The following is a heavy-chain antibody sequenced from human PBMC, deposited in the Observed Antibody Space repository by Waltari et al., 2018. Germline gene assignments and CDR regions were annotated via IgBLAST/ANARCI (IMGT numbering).Heavy chain of an antibody. CDR3: ARGGGGRYCSSTSCYRYGMDV. CDR1: GGSISSYY. J-gene: IGHJ6*02. V-gene: IGHV4-59*01. CDR2: IYYSGSN. Sequence: QVQLQESGPGLVKPSETLSLTCAVSGGSISSYYISWLRQPPGKGLEWIGYIYYSGSNNYNPSLKSRVTISVDTSKNQFSLKLSSVTAADTAVYYCARGGGGRYCSSTSCYRYGMDVWGQGTTVTVSS. D-gene: IGHD2-2*01.